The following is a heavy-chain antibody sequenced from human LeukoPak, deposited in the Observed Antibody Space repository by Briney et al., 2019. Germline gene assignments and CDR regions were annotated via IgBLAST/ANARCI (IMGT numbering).Heavy chain of an antibody. CDR1: RFTFGDFSDYY. CDR2: ISNSGDTI. D-gene: IGHD2-2*02. Sequence: GGSLRLSCAASRFTFGDFSDYYMSWIRQTPGKGLAWLSYISNSGDTIYYADSVNGRFTISRDNAKKSLFLQMDGLRVEDPAVYYCVIPAGRAGATDHWGQGALVTVSS. V-gene: IGHV3-11*04. CDR3: VIPAGRAGATDH. J-gene: IGHJ5*02.